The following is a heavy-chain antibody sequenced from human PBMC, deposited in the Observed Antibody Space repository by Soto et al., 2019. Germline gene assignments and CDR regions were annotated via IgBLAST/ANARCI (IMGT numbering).Heavy chain of an antibody. J-gene: IGHJ6*02. D-gene: IGHD2-8*01. Sequence: ASVKVSCKPSGYTFTSYGISWVRQAPGQGLEWMGWISAYNGNTNYAQKLQGRVTMTTDTSTSTAYMELRSLRSDDTAVYYCASQPIYCTNGVCSTYYYYYGMDVWGQGTTVTVSS. CDR1: GYTFTSYG. V-gene: IGHV1-18*04. CDR3: ASQPIYCTNGVCSTYYYYYGMDV. CDR2: ISAYNGNT.